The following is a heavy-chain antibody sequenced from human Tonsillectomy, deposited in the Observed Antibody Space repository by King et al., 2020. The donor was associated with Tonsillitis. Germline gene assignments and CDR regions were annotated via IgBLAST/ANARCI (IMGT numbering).Heavy chain of an antibody. Sequence: VQLVESGAEVKKPGASVKVSCKASGYIFTGYYMHWVRQAPGQGLEWRGGINPNSGGTNYAQNFQGRVSMTRDTSISTAYMGLSRLKSDDTAVYHCAGDSGRYCSGGSCLDAFDIWGQGTMVTVSS. CDR1: GYIFTGYY. CDR3: AGDSGRYCSGGSCLDAFDI. V-gene: IGHV1-2*02. D-gene: IGHD2-15*01. J-gene: IGHJ3*02. CDR2: INPNSGGT.